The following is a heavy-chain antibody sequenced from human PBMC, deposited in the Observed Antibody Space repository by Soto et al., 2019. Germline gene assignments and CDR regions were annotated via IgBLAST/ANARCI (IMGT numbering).Heavy chain of an antibody. V-gene: IGHV4-30-4*01. CDR1: GGSISSGDYY. CDR2: IYWSGST. Sequence: QVQLQESGPGLVKPSQTLSLTCTVSGGSISSGDYYWSWIRQPPGTGLGWIGYIYWSGSTYYNPSLKTRLTISVDTSKDQCSRNLSSVTGSDTAVYYSASNKGGTSLAYSYGWARGYYFHYTGQEALVMVST. CDR3: ASNKGGTSLAYSYGWARGYYFHY. D-gene: IGHD5-18*01. J-gene: IGHJ4*02.